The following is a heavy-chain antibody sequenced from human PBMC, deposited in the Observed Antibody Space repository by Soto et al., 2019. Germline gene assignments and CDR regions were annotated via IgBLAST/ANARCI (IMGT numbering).Heavy chain of an antibody. D-gene: IGHD6-19*01. CDR2: ISAYNGNT. CDR3: ARDLLRHSSGWYRADY. CDR1: GYTFTSYG. J-gene: IGHJ4*02. V-gene: IGHV1-18*01. Sequence: ASVKVSCKASGYTFTSYGIIWVRQAPGQGLEWMGWISAYNGNTNYAQKLQGRVTMTTDTSTSTAYMELRSLRSDDTAVYYCARDLLRHSSGWYRADYWGQGTLVTVSS.